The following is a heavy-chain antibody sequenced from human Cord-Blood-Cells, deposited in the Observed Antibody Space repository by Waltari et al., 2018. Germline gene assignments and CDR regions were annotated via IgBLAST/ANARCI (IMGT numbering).Heavy chain of an antibody. V-gene: IGHV1-2*02. J-gene: IGHJ3*02. CDR3: ARRRTGDAFDI. CDR1: GYTFTGYY. CDR2: INPNSGGT. Sequence: QVQLVQSGAAVKKPVDSVKVSCKASGYTFTGYYMHRGRQAPGQGLEWMGWINPNSGGTNYAQKFQGRVTMTRDTSISTAYMELSRLRSDDTAVYYCARRRTGDAFDIWGQGTMVTVSS. D-gene: IGHD3-9*01.